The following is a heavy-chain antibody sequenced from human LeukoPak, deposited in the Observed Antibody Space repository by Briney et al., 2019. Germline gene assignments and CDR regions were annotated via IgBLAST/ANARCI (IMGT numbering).Heavy chain of an antibody. D-gene: IGHD2-21*01. Sequence: GGSLRLSCAASGFTFSSYSMNWVRQAPGKGLEWVSSISSSSSYIYYADSVKGRFTISRDNAKNSLYLQMNSLRAEVTAVYYCARADCAAFDIWGQGTMVTVSS. V-gene: IGHV3-21*01. J-gene: IGHJ3*02. CDR1: GFTFSSYS. CDR3: ARADCAAFDI. CDR2: ISSSSSYI.